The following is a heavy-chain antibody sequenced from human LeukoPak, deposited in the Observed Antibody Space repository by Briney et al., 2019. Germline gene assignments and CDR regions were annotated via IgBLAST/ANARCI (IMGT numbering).Heavy chain of an antibody. V-gene: IGHV3-48*03. Sequence: GSLRLSCAASGFTFSSYEMNWVRQAPGKGLEWVSCISSSGSTIYYADSVKGRFTISRDNAKNSLYLQMNSLRAEDTAVYYCASSMGFFGVVINHYFDYWGQGTLVTVSS. CDR1: GFTFSSYE. CDR3: ASSMGFFGVVINHYFDY. J-gene: IGHJ4*02. D-gene: IGHD3-3*01. CDR2: ISSSGSTI.